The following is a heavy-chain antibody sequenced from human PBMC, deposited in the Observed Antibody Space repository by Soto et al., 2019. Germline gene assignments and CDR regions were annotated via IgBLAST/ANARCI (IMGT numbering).Heavy chain of an antibody. CDR1: GGSISSGGYY. CDR3: AGGITTIVVSNFDY. D-gene: IGHD3-22*01. V-gene: IGHV4-30-4*08. Sequence: SETLSLTCTVSGGSISSGGYYWSWIRQFPGKGLEWIGYISSIGSTYYNPSLGSRLSMSVDTSKDQFSLKLSSVTAADTAVYYCAGGITTIVVSNFDYWGQGTLVTVSS. CDR2: ISSIGST. J-gene: IGHJ4*02.